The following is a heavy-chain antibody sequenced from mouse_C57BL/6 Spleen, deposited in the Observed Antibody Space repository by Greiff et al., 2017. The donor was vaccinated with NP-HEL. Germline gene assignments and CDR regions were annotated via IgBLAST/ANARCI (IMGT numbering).Heavy chain of an antibody. D-gene: IGHD1-1*01. V-gene: IGHV1-62-2*01. J-gene: IGHJ2*01. CDR2: FYPGSGSI. Sequence: VQRVESGAELVKPGASVKLSCKASGYTFTEYTIHWVKQRSGQGLEWIGWFYPGSGSIKYNEKFKDKATLTADKSSSTVYMELSRLTSEDSAVYFCARHEEDYGSFDYWGQGTTLTVSS. CDR3: ARHEEDYGSFDY. CDR1: GYTFTEYT.